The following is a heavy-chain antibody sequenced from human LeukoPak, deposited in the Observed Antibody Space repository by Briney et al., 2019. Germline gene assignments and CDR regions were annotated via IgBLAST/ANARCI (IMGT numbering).Heavy chain of an antibody. J-gene: IGHJ6*03. V-gene: IGHV4-59*08. Sequence: PSETLSLTCTVSGGSISSYFWSWIRQPPGKGLEWIGYIYYSGSTNYNPSLKSRVIISVDTSKKQFSLKLSSVTAADTAVYCCARNFGDLGYYYMDVWGKGTTVTVSS. CDR3: ARNFGDLGYYYMDV. CDR1: GGSISSYF. D-gene: IGHD4-17*01. CDR2: IYYSGST.